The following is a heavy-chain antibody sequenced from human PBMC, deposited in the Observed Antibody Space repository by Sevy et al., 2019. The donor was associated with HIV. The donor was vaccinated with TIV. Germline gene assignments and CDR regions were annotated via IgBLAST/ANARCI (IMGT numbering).Heavy chain of an antibody. J-gene: IGHJ4*02. CDR2: IKSKIDGATR. CDR1: GFTLSNAW. Sequence: GGSLRFSCAASGFTLSNAWMSWVRQAPGKGLEWVGRIKSKIDGATRDLAAPVKGRITISRDDSRHTLYLQMNSLKTEDTGVYYCTTGLGKSDFDYWGQGTLVTVSS. V-gene: IGHV3-15*01. CDR3: TTGLGKSDFDY. D-gene: IGHD3-9*01.